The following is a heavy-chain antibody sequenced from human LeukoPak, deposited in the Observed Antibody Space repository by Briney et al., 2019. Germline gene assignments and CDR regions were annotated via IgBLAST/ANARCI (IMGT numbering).Heavy chain of an antibody. D-gene: IGHD2-15*01. CDR1: GFTFSSYS. V-gene: IGHV3-21*04. CDR3: AKDPGAVIGVAAAGVAFDI. Sequence: GGSLRLSCVASGFTFSSYSMKSVPQAPGRGLECVSFISITSSSIYYAESVRGRFTTSRDNAKNSLCLQMNRLRAEEMALYYCAKDPGAVIGVAAAGVAFDIWGQGTMVTVSS. CDR2: ISITSSSI. J-gene: IGHJ3*02.